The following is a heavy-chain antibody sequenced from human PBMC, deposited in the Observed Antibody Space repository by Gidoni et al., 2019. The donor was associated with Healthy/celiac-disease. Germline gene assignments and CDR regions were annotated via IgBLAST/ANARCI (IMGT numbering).Heavy chain of an antibody. CDR3: ARDTVTRGSNWFDP. D-gene: IGHD4-4*01. V-gene: IGHV3-7*01. J-gene: IGHJ5*02. Sequence: EVQLVESGGGLVQPGGSRRLSCAASAFTVTSYWMSWVRQAPGKGLAWVANIKQEGSEKYYVDSVKGRFTISRDNAKNSLYLQMNSLRAEDTAVYYCARDTVTRGSNWFDPWGQGTLVTVSS. CDR2: IKQEGSEK. CDR1: AFTVTSYW.